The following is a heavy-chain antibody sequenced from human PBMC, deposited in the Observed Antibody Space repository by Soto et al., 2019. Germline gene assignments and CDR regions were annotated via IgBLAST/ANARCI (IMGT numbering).Heavy chain of an antibody. Sequence: EVQLVESGGGLVQPGRSLRLSCAASGFTFDDYAMHWVRQAPGKGLEWVSGISWNSGSIGYADSVKGRFTISRDNAKNSLYLQMNSLRAEETALYYCAKDSIAAAGLDAFDIWGQGTMVTVSS. D-gene: IGHD6-13*01. J-gene: IGHJ3*02. CDR2: ISWNSGSI. V-gene: IGHV3-9*01. CDR1: GFTFDDYA. CDR3: AKDSIAAAGLDAFDI.